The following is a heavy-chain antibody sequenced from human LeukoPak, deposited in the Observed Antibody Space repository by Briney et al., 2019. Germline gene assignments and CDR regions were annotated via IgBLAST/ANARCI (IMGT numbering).Heavy chain of an antibody. J-gene: IGHJ4*02. Sequence: PSETLSLTCTISGGSLSTHYWSWIRQPPGKGLEWIGHIYYSGSTNYNPSLKSRVTISEDASKNQFSLRLSSVPAADTAVYYCAREPSGGYFFVDWGQGTLVTVSS. D-gene: IGHD3-22*01. CDR2: IYYSGST. CDR1: GGSLSTHY. CDR3: AREPSGGYFFVD. V-gene: IGHV4-59*11.